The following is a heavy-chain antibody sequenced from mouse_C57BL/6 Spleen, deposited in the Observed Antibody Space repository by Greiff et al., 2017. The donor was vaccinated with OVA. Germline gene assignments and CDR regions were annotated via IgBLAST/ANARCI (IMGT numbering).Heavy chain of an antibody. CDR3: ARRGYYYGSSYDYAMDY. Sequence: QVQLQQPGAELVRPGTSVKLSCKASGYTFTSYWMHWVKQRPGQGLEWIGVIDPSDSYTNYNQKFKGKATLTVDTSSRTAYMQLSSLTSEDSAVYYCARRGYYYGSSYDYAMDYWGQGTSVTVSS. D-gene: IGHD1-1*01. CDR2: IDPSDSYT. J-gene: IGHJ4*01. CDR1: GYTFTSYW. V-gene: IGHV1-59*01.